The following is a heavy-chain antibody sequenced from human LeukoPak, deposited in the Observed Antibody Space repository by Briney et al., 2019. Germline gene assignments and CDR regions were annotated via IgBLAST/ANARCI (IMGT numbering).Heavy chain of an antibody. CDR3: ARDFADTVTITGDVYYMDV. CDR1: GDSISSDDYY. CDR2: IYNSGST. D-gene: IGHD5-18*01. J-gene: IGHJ6*03. V-gene: IGHV4-30-4*08. Sequence: SETLSLTCTVFGDSISSDDYYWSWIRQPPGKGLEWIGYIYNSGSTYYNPSLKSRVTISVDTSKNQLSLKLNSVTAADTAVYYCARDFADTVTITGDVYYMDVWGKGTTVTVSS.